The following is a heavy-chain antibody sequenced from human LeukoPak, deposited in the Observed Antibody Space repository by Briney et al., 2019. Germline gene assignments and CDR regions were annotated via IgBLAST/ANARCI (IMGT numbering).Heavy chain of an antibody. CDR2: IYTSGST. CDR1: GGSISSYY. J-gene: IGHJ5*02. D-gene: IGHD3-10*01. Sequence: PSETLSLTCTVSGGSISSYYWSWIRQPAGKGLEWIGRIYTSGSTNYNPSLKSRVTMSVDTSKNQFSLKLSSVTAADTAVYYCARDSGVLLWFGELPGGNWFDPWGQGTLVTVSS. V-gene: IGHV4-4*07. CDR3: ARDSGVLLWFGELPGGNWFDP.